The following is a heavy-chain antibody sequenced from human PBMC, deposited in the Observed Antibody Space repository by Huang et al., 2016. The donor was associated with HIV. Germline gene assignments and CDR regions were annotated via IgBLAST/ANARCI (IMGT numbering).Heavy chain of an antibody. CDR2: ISTNPGNP. V-gene: IGHV7-4-1*02. CDR1: GYTFTNYA. CDR3: ARGFSSWANSDY. Sequence: QVQLVQSGSELKKPGASVKVSCKASGYTFTNYAMNWVRQAPGKGLEGMGWISTNPGNPRYAQDFTGRLDYPWDTAVRTAYLQISSLKAEDTAMYCCARGFSSWANSDYWGQGTLVTVSS. J-gene: IGHJ4*02. D-gene: IGHD6-13*01.